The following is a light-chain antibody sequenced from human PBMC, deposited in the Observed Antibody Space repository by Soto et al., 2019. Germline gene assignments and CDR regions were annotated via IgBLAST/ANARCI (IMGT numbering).Light chain of an antibody. CDR2: GAS. Sequence: EIVMTQSPATLSVSPGERATLSCRASQTVSSKLAWYQLKPGQAPRLLIYGASTRATDIPARFSGSGSGTDFALTIGSLQSEDFAVYYCQQYNSYPWTFGQGTRVEIK. J-gene: IGKJ1*01. CDR1: QTVSSK. V-gene: IGKV3-15*01. CDR3: QQYNSYPWT.